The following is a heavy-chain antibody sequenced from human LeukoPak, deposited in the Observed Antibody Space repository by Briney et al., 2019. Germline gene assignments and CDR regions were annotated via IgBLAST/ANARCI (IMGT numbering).Heavy chain of an antibody. V-gene: IGHV4-61*09. J-gene: IGHJ1*01. CDR1: GGSISSGNYY. CDR3: ARRRYYDSTGYLD. Sequence: PSQTLSLTCTVSGGSISSGNYYWSWIRQPAGKGLEWIGHIHTSGSTNYNLSLKSRVIISIDTSKNQFSLKVTSVTAADTALYFCARRRYYDSTGYLDWGQGTLVTVSS. D-gene: IGHD3-22*01. CDR2: IHTSGST.